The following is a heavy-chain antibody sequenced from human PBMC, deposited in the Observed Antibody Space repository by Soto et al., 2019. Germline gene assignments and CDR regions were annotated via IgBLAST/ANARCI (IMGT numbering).Heavy chain of an antibody. Sequence: ASVKVSCKAPGYTLTGYYLHWVRQAPGQGLEWMGYINPDSGRTRYAQKFQGTVTMTRDTSITTAYLELSSLKYDDSAIFYCALSFSQTNIVVWGQGTTVTVS. V-gene: IGHV1-2*02. D-gene: IGHD5-12*01. CDR3: ALSFSQTNIVV. J-gene: IGHJ6*01. CDR1: GYTLTGYY. CDR2: INPDSGRT.